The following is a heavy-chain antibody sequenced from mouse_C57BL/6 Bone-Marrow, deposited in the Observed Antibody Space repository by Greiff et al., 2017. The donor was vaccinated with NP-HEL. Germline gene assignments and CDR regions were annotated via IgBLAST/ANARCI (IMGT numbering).Heavy chain of an antibody. CDR1: GYTFTSYG. Sequence: VKLQQSGAELARPGASVKLSCKASGYTFTSYGISWVKQSTGQGLEWIGEIYPRSGNTYYNEKFKGKATLTADKSSSTAYMELRSLTSEDSAVYFCARRDYGSSYGYWGQGTTLTVSS. D-gene: IGHD1-1*01. CDR3: ARRDYGSSYGY. V-gene: IGHV1-81*01. J-gene: IGHJ2*01. CDR2: IYPRSGNT.